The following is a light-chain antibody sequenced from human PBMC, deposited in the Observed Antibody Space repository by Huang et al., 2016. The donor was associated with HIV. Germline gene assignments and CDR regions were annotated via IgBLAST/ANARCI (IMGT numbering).Light chain of an antibody. CDR2: AAS. CDR1: QTIAHD. Sequence: DIQMTQSPSSLSASVGDRVTITCRASQTIAHDLNWFTQKPGKAPKLLIYAASTLQSGVPSRFSGSGSGTDFTLTISSLQPEDFATYYCQHSYGTPFTFGPGTKVDIK. V-gene: IGKV1-39*01. CDR3: QHSYGTPFT. J-gene: IGKJ3*01.